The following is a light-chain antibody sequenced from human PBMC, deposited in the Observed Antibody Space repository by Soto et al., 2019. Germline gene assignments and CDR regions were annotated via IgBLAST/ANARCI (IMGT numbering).Light chain of an antibody. CDR3: QQYISSPRT. CDR1: QSVSRNY. Sequence: IVLTQSPGTLSLSPGERATLSCRASQSVSRNYLGWYQQKPGQAPRLLIYGASSRATGIPDRFSGSGCGTDVTLTISRLEREDFAVYYCQQYISSPRTFGQGTRLEIK. CDR2: GAS. V-gene: IGKV3-20*01. J-gene: IGKJ2*01.